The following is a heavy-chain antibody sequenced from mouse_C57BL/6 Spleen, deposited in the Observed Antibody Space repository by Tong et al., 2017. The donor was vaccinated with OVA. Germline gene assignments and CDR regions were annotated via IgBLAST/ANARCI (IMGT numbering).Heavy chain of an antibody. J-gene: IGHJ1*03. Sequence: EVQLQESGGGLVKPGGSLKLSCAASGFTFSDYGMHWVRQAPEKGLEWVAYISSGSSTIYYADTVKGRFIISRDNAKNTLFLQMTSLRSEDTAMYYCARQNGSSLNWYFDVWGTGTTVTVSS. CDR2: ISSGSSTI. D-gene: IGHD1-1*01. V-gene: IGHV5-17*01. CDR3: ARQNGSSLNWYFDV. CDR1: GFTFSDYG.